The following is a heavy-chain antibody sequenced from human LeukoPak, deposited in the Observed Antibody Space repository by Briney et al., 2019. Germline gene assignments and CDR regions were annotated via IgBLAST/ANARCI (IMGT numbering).Heavy chain of an antibody. J-gene: IGHJ5*02. D-gene: IGHD2-2*01. V-gene: IGHV4-59*01. CDR2: IYYSGST. CDR1: GGPISSYY. CDR3: ARVPVPAAIHDNWFDP. Sequence: PSETLSLTCTVSGGPISSYYWSWIRQPPRKGLEWVGYIYYSGSTNYNPSLKRRVTISVDTSKNQFSLKLSSVTAADTAVYYCARVPVPAAIHDNWFDPWGQGTLVTVSS.